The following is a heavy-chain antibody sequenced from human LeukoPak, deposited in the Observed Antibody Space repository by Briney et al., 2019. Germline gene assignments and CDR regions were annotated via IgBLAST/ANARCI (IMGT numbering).Heavy chain of an antibody. J-gene: IGHJ3*02. D-gene: IGHD3-22*01. CDR3: ARGRFPTKRSAYYYGAFDI. CDR2: IIPILGIA. Sequence: VASVKVSCKTSGGTFSRYAISWVRQAPGQGLEWMGRIIPILGIANYAQKFQGRVTMTRDTSTSTVYMELSSLRSEDTALYYCARGRFPTKRSAYYYGAFDIWGQGTMVTVSS. V-gene: IGHV1-69*04. CDR1: GGTFSRYA.